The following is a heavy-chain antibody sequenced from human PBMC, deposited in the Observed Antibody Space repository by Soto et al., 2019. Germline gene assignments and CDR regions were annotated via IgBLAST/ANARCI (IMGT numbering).Heavy chain of an antibody. V-gene: IGHV3-23*01. CDR1: GITFGSRA. J-gene: IGHJ4*02. Sequence: EVQLLESGGDLVQPGGSLRLSCVASGITFGSRAMSWVRQAPGEGLEWVSTIIGAGDDTFHADSVKGRLTISRDNSKNTLFLQMNSLRADDTALYYCAKGSATSRPYYFDYWGQGTLVTVSS. CDR3: AKGSATSRPYYFDY. CDR2: IIGAGDDT.